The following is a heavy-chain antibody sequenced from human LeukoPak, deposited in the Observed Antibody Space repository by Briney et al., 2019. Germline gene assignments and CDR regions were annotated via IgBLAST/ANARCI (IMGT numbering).Heavy chain of an antibody. CDR2: INHLGRT. J-gene: IGHJ4*02. Sequence: PSDTLSLTCAVYGGSFSVYYWSWIRQPPGKGLEWIAEINHLGRTNYNPSLKSRATISIDTSKNQVFLKLSSVTAADTAVYYCARGSASGIYPIDYWGQGTLVTVSS. D-gene: IGHD5-12*01. V-gene: IGHV4-34*01. CDR1: GGSFSVYY. CDR3: ARGSASGIYPIDY.